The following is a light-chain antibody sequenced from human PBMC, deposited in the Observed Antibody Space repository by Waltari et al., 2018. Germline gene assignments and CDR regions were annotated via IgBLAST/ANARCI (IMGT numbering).Light chain of an antibody. J-gene: IGLJ2*01. CDR3: QTWGTGIRVMGTASHVI. V-gene: IGLV4-69*01. CDR2: IHSGGSH. Sequence: QLVLTQSPSASASLGASVKLTCTLSSGHNNYAIAWHQQQPEKGPRYLMKIHSGGSHMKGDGVPGRCSGSSSGAERYLTSTSLQSQYEAGYYCQTWGTGIRVMGTASHVIFGGGTKLTVL. CDR1: SGHNNYA.